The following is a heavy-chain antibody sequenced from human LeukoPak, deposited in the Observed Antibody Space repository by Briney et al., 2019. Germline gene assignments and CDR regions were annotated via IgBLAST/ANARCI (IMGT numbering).Heavy chain of an antibody. D-gene: IGHD6-19*01. Sequence: GGSLRLSCAASGFTFSDYYMSWIRQAPGKGLEWVSYISSSGSTIYYADSVKGRFTISRDNAKNSLYLQMNSLRAEDTAVYYCARQVEQWLEYFDYWGQGTLVTVSS. CDR1: GFTFSDYY. J-gene: IGHJ4*02. V-gene: IGHV3-11*01. CDR3: ARQVEQWLEYFDY. CDR2: ISSSGSTI.